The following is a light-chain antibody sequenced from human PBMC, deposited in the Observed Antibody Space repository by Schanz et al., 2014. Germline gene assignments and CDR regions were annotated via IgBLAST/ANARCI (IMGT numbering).Light chain of an antibody. CDR3: QQVNSYPFT. CDR2: GAS. J-gene: IGKJ3*01. V-gene: IGKV1-9*01. Sequence: IQLTQSPSSLSASIGDRVTITCRASQGINSHLAWYQQKPGKAPKLLIFGASSLQGGVPSRFSGSGSGTDFSLTISSLQPEDSATYYCQQVNSYPFTFGPGTKVEIK. CDR1: QGINSH.